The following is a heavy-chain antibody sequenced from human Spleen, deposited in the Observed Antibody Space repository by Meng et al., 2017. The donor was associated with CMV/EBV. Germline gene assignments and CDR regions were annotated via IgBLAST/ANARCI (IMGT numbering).Heavy chain of an antibody. J-gene: IGHJ6*02. V-gene: IGHV1-24*01. CDR1: GYTLTELS. Sequence: ASVKVSCKVSGYTLTELSRHWVRQAPGKGLEWMGGFDPEDGETIYAQKFQGRVTMSEDTSTDTAYMELSSLRSEDTAVYYCSTGRRGGYYYDGMHVWGQGTTVTVSS. CDR3: STGRRGGYYYDGMHV. CDR2: FDPEDGET.